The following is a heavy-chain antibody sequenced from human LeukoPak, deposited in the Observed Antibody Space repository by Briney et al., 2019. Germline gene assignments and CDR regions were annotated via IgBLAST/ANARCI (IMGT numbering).Heavy chain of an antibody. J-gene: IGHJ4*02. CDR3: ASLTPFKDSSPIDY. V-gene: IGHV4-34*01. CDR2: INHSGST. Sequence: PSETLSLTCAVYGGSFSGYYWSWIRQPPGKGLEWIGEINHSGSTNYNPSLKSRVTISVDTSKNQFSLKLSSVTAADTAVYYCASLTPFKDSSPIDYWGQGTLVTVSS. D-gene: IGHD3-22*01. CDR1: GGSFSGYY.